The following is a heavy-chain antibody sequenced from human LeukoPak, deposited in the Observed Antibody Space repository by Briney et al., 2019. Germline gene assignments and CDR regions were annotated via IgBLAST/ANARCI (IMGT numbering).Heavy chain of an antibody. D-gene: IGHD5-24*01. V-gene: IGHV4-34*01. CDR2: INHSGST. CDR1: GGSFSGYY. J-gene: IGHJ4*02. Sequence: PSETLSLTCAVYGGSFSGYYWSWIRQPLGKGLEWIGEINHSGSTNCNPSLKSRVTISVDTPKNQFSLKLSSVTAADTAVYYCARGDGRDGYKGRLEYWGQGNLVTVSS. CDR3: ARGDGRDGYKGRLEY.